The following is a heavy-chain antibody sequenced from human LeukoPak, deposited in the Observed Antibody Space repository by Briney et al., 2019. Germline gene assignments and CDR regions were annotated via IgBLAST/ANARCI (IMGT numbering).Heavy chain of an antibody. CDR1: GYTFTGYY. J-gene: IGHJ6*02. V-gene: IGHV1-2*06. CDR3: ARDSGYDLTLHGMDV. D-gene: IGHD5-12*01. Sequence: GASVKVSCKASGYTFTGYYMHWVRQAPGQGLEWMGRINPNSGGTNYAQKFQGRVTMTRDTSISTAYMELSRLRSDDTAVYYCARDSGYDLTLHGMDVWGQGTTVTVSS. CDR2: INPNSGGT.